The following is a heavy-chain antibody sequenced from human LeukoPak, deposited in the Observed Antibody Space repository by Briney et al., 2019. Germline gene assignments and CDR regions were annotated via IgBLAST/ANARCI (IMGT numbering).Heavy chain of an antibody. D-gene: IGHD3-16*01. V-gene: IGHV1-18*01. CDR3: ARDAGGTLSTSWYWFDP. Sequence: ASVKVSCKASGYSFTKYGFSWVRQAPGQGLEWMGWISAYNGNRNYAQKLQGRVSMTTDTSTSTAYMELRSLRSDDTAVYYCARDAGGTLSTSWYWFDPWGQGTLVTVSS. J-gene: IGHJ5*02. CDR1: GYSFTKYG. CDR2: ISAYNGNR.